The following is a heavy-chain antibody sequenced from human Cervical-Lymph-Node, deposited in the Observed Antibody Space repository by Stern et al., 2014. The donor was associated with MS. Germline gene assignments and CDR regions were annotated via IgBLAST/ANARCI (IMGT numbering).Heavy chain of an antibody. V-gene: IGHV1-46*01. Sequence: QVQLVQSGAEVKKPGASVNVFCKAAGYTFTRDYMHCVRQTTGQGLEWIGIINPSGGSTSYAQKFQGRVTMTRDTSTSTVYMELSSLRSEDTAVYYCAREVAGHRLAMMDVWGQGTTVTVSS. CDR2: INPSGGST. CDR1: GYTFTRDY. D-gene: IGHD6-19*01. CDR3: AREVAGHRLAMMDV. J-gene: IGHJ6*02.